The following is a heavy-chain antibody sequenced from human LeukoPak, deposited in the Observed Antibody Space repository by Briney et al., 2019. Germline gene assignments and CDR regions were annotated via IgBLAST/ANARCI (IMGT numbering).Heavy chain of an antibody. J-gene: IGHJ4*02. CDR3: ASSTPYGDYIVY. V-gene: IGHV4-59*01. CDR2: IYYSGST. D-gene: IGHD4-17*01. CDR1: GGSISSYY. Sequence: SETLSLTCTVSGGSISSYYWSWIRQPPGKGLEWIGYIYYSGSTNYNPSLKSRVTISVDTSKHQFSLKLSSVTAADTAVYYCASSTPYGDYIVYWGQGTLVTVSS.